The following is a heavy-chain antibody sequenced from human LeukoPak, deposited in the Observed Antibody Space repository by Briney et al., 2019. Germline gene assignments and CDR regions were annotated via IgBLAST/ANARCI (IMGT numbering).Heavy chain of an antibody. CDR2: INPNSGGT. D-gene: IGHD3-10*01. CDR3: ARRMVRGVIISLGNAFDI. V-gene: IGHV1-2*02. Sequence: ASVKVSCKASGYTFTGYYMHWVRQAPGQGLEWMGCINPNSGGTNYAQKFQGRVTMTRDTSISTAYMELSRLRSDDTAVYYCARRMVRGVIISLGNAFDIWGQGTMVTVSS. J-gene: IGHJ3*02. CDR1: GYTFTGYY.